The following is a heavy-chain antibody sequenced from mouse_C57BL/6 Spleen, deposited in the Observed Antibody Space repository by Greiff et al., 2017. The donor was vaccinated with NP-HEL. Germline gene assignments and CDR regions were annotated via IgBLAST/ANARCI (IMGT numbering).Heavy chain of an antibody. J-gene: IGHJ3*01. CDR3: ARSTYYSNPAWFAY. D-gene: IGHD2-5*01. Sequence: EVQLQQSGPELVKPGASVKMSCKASGYTFTDYNMHWVKQSHGKSLEWIGYINPNNGGTSYNQKFKGKATLTVNKSSSTAYLELRSLTSEDAAVYYCARSTYYSNPAWFAYWGQGTLVTVSA. CDR2: INPNNGGT. V-gene: IGHV1-22*01. CDR1: GYTFTDYN.